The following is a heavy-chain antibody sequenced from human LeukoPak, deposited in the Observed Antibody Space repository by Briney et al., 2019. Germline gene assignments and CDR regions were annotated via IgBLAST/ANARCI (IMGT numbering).Heavy chain of an antibody. J-gene: IGHJ5*02. Sequence: SETLSLTCTVSGGSISSSSYYWGWIRQPPGKGLEWIGSIYYSGSTYYNPSLKSRVTISVDTSKDQFSLKLSSVTAADTAVYYCARGFGDYDFWSGYQNWFDPWGQGTLVTVSS. CDR1: GGSISSSSYY. CDR3: ARGFGDYDFWSGYQNWFDP. CDR2: IYYSGST. D-gene: IGHD3-3*01. V-gene: IGHV4-39*01.